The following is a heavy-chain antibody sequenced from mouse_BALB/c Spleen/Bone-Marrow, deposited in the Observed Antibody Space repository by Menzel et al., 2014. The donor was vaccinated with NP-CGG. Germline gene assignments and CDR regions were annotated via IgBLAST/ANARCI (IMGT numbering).Heavy chain of an antibody. CDR2: INPDSSTI. V-gene: IGHV4-1*02. J-gene: IGHJ2*01. D-gene: IGHD2-1*01. CDR1: GFDFSRYW. Sequence: EVKLLESGGGLVQPGGSLKLSCAASGFDFSRYWMSWVRQAPGKGLEWIGEINPDSSTINYTPSLKDKFIISRDNAKNTPYLQMSKVRSEDTALYDCARQGYYGKGDYWGQGTTLTVSS. CDR3: ARQGYYGKGDY.